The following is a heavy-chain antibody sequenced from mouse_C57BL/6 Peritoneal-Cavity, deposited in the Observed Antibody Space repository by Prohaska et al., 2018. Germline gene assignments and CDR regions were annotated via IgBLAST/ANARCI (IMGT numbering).Heavy chain of an antibody. J-gene: IGHJ1*03. CDR2: IISVCSAI. CDR1: GFTFSGFW. Sequence: EVQLLETGGGLVQPGGSRGLSCEGSGFTFSGFWMSWVRQTPGKTLEWIGDIISVCSAINYAPSIKDRFTIFRDNDKSTLYLQMSNVRSEDTATYFCMRYGNYWYFDVWGTGTTVTVSS. V-gene: IGHV11-2*01. CDR3: MRYGNYWYFDV. D-gene: IGHD2-1*01.